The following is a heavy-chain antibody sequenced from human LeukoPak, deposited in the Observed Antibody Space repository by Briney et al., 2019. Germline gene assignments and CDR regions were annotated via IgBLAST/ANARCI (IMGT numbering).Heavy chain of an antibody. Sequence: SVNVSCTASGGTFSSYAISWVRQPPGQGLEWMGRIIPILGIANYAQKFQGRVTITADKSTSTAYMELSSLRSEDTAVYYCARYLAYYDILTGSTKLDALDIWGQGTMVTVSS. CDR3: ARYLAYYDILTGSTKLDALDI. CDR1: GGTFSSYA. J-gene: IGHJ3*02. D-gene: IGHD3-9*01. CDR2: IIPILGIA. V-gene: IGHV1-69*04.